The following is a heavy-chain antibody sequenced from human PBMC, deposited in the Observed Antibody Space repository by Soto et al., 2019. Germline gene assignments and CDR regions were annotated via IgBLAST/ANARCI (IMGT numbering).Heavy chain of an antibody. D-gene: IGHD6-19*01. CDR2: INPSGGST. CDR1: GYTFTSYY. V-gene: IGHV1-46*01. Sequence: GASVKVSCKASGYTFTSYYMHWVRQAPGQGLEWMGIINPSGGSTSYAQKFQGRVTMTRDTPTSTVYMELSSLRSEDTAVYYCARERAVAGTVYYGMDVWGQGTTVTVSS. J-gene: IGHJ6*02. CDR3: ARERAVAGTVYYGMDV.